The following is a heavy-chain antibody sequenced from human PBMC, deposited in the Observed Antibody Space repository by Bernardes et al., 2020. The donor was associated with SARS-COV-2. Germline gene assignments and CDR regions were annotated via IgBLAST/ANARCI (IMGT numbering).Heavy chain of an antibody. Sequence: GRSLRPSCAASGFTVSSNYMSWVRQAPGKGLEWVSVIYSGGSTYYADSVKGRFTISRDNSKNTLYLQMNSLRAEDTAVYYCAREDCSGGSCFDYWGQGTLVTVSS. V-gene: IGHV3-66*01. CDR1: GFTVSSNY. CDR3: AREDCSGGSCFDY. D-gene: IGHD2-15*01. CDR2: IYSGGST. J-gene: IGHJ4*02.